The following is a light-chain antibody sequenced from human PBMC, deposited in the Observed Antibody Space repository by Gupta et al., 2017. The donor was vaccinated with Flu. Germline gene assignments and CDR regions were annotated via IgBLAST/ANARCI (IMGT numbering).Light chain of an antibody. Sequence: PATLSVSPGESVTLSCGASQTVTTNLAWYQQTPGQVPRLLIYAASTRAPGVAARFSARGXDTXFTLTIXGLQSEDFAVYYCQQYNDWPYTFGXGTQLEI. CDR1: QTVTTN. CDR3: QQYNDWPYT. V-gene: IGKV3-15*01. J-gene: IGKJ2*01. CDR2: AAS.